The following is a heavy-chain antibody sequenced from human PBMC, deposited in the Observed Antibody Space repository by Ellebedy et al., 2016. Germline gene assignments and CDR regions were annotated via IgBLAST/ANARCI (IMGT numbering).Heavy chain of an antibody. CDR2: ISGSGGST. Sequence: GESLKISCAASGFTFSSYAMSWVRQAPGKGLEWVSAISGSGGSTYYADSVKGRFTISRDNSKNTLYLQMNSLRAEDTAVYYCAKDESMERPYYMDVWGKGTTVTVSS. CDR3: AKDESMERPYYMDV. V-gene: IGHV3-23*01. D-gene: IGHD1-1*01. CDR1: GFTFSSYA. J-gene: IGHJ6*03.